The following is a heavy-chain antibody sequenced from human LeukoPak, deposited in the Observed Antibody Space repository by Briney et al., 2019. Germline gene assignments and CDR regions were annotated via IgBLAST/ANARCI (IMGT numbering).Heavy chain of an antibody. Sequence: ASVKVSCTASGYTFTSYDINWVRQATGQGIEWMGWMNPNRGNTGYAQKFQGRVTITRNTSISTAYMELSSLRSEDTAVYYCARHYYDSSGYYFSDPWGQGTLVTVSS. CDR1: GYTFTSYD. D-gene: IGHD3-22*01. CDR2: MNPNRGNT. CDR3: ARHYYDSSGYYFSDP. J-gene: IGHJ5*02. V-gene: IGHV1-8*03.